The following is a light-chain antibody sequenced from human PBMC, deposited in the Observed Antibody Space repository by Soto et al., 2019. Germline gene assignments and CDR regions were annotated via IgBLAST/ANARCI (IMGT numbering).Light chain of an antibody. CDR3: QQYNNWPPIT. CDR2: GAS. CDR1: QSVSSN. V-gene: IGKV3-15*01. Sequence: EIIMTQSPATLSVSPGERATLSCRASQSVSSNLAWYRQRPGQAPRLLIYGASTRATGIPARFSGSGSGTEFTLTISSLQSEDFAVYYCQQYNNWPPITFGQGTRLEIK. J-gene: IGKJ5*01.